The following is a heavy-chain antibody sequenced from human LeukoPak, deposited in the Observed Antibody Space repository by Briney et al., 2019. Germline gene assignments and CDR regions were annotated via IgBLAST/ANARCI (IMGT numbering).Heavy chain of an antibody. J-gene: IGHJ5*02. CDR1: GYTFTSYG. Sequence: GASVKVSCKSSGYTFTSYGISWVRQAPGQGLEWMGWISAYNGNTNYAQKLQGRVTMTTDTSTSTAYMELRSLRSDDTAVYYCARDSSSWYDSPNWFDPWGQGTLVTVSS. V-gene: IGHV1-18*01. D-gene: IGHD6-13*01. CDR3: ARDSSSWYDSPNWFDP. CDR2: ISAYNGNT.